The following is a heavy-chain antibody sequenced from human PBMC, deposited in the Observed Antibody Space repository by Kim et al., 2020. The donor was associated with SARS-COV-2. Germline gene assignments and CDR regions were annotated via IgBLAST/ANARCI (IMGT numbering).Heavy chain of an antibody. V-gene: IGHV4-34*01. J-gene: IGHJ4*02. CDR3: ARAGADYSNILSLFGY. D-gene: IGHD4-4*01. CDR2: INHSGST. CDR1: GGSFSGYY. Sequence: SETLSLTCAVYGGSFSGYYWSWIRQPPGKGLEWIGEINHSGSTNYNPSLKSRVTISVDTSKNQFSLKLSSVTAADTAVYYCARAGADYSNILSLFGYWGQGTLVTVSS.